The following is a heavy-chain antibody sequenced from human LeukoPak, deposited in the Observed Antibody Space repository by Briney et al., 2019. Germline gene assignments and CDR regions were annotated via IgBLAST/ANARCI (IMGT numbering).Heavy chain of an antibody. CDR1: GGSISSYY. V-gene: IGHV4-59*01. D-gene: IGHD1-26*01. CDR2: IYYSGST. CDR3: ARSAHSGSYSPFDY. J-gene: IGHJ4*02. Sequence: SETLSLTCTVSGGSISSYYWSWIRQPPGKGLEWIGYIYYSGSTNYNPSLKSRVTISVDTSKNQFSLKLSSVTAADTAVYYCARSAHSGSYSPFDYWGQGTLVTVS.